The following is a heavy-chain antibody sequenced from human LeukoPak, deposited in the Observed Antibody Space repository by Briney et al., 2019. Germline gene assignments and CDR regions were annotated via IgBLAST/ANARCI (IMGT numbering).Heavy chain of an antibody. CDR1: GFTYSSYA. V-gene: IGHV3-23*01. CDR3: AKRNTTLVSDY. J-gene: IGHJ4*02. D-gene: IGHD5-18*01. Sequence: PGGSLRLSCAASGFTYSSYAMTWVRQAPGRGLEWVSAISVSGGSTYYADSVKGRFTISRDNSKDTLYLQMNSLRAEDTAIYYCAKRNTTLVSDYWGQGTLVTVSS. CDR2: ISVSGGST.